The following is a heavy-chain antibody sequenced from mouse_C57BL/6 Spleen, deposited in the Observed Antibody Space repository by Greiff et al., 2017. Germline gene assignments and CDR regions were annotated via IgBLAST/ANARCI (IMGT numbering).Heavy chain of an antibody. V-gene: IGHV1-80*01. CDR1: GYAFSSYW. CDR3: ARRGGNYEYFDV. CDR2: IYPGDGDT. Sequence: VQGVESGAELVKPGASVKISCKASGYAFSSYWMNWVKQRPGKGLEWIGQIYPGDGDTNYNGKFKGKATLTADKSSSTAYMQLSSLTSEDSAVYFCARRGGNYEYFDVWGTGTTVTVSS. D-gene: IGHD2-1*01. J-gene: IGHJ1*03.